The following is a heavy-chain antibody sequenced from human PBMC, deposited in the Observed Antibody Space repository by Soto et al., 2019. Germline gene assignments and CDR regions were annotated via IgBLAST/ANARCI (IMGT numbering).Heavy chain of an antibody. J-gene: IGHJ5*02. D-gene: IGHD5-18*01. CDR3: ARRRGYCYGFTGRWNWFDP. CDR1: GFTFSSYS. CDR2: ISSSSSYI. V-gene: IGHV3-21*01. Sequence: PGGSLRLSCPASGFTFSSYSMNWVRQAPGKGLEWVSSISSSSSYIYDADSVKGRFTISRDNAKNSLYLQMNSLRAEDTAVYYCARRRGYCYGFTGRWNWFDPWGQGTLVTVSS.